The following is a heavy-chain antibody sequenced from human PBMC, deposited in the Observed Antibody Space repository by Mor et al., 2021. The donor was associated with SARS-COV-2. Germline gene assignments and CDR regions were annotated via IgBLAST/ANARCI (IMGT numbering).Heavy chain of an antibody. V-gene: IGHV1-3*01. D-gene: IGHD3-3*01. J-gene: IGHJ3*02. Sequence: NTKYSQKFHGRVTITRDTSASTAYMELSSLRSEDTAVYYCAREPIFGAQEAFDIWGQGTMVTVSS. CDR2: NT. CDR3: AREPIFGAQEAFDI.